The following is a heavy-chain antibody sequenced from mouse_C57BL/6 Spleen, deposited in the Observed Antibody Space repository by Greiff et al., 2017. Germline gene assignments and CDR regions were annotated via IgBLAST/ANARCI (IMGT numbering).Heavy chain of an antibody. CDR2: IYPGSGST. CDR1: GYTFTSYW. J-gene: IGHJ2*01. Sequence: QVQLQQSGAELVKPGASVKMSCKASGYTFTSYWITWVKPRPGQGLEWIGDIYPGSGSTNYNEKFKSKATLTVDTSSSTAYMQLSSLTSEDSAVYYCARYGNYGNYFDYWGQGTTRTVSS. CDR3: ARYGNYGNYFDY. V-gene: IGHV1-55*01. D-gene: IGHD2-1*01.